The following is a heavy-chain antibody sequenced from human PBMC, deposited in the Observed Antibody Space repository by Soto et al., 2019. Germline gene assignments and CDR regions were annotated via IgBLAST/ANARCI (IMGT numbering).Heavy chain of an antibody. J-gene: IGHJ4*02. CDR2: ISYDGSNK. CDR3: ARDRDYGGNSGFDY. CDR1: GFTFSSYA. D-gene: IGHD4-17*01. V-gene: IGHV3-30-3*01. Sequence: GGSLRLSCAASGFTFSSYAMHWVRQAPGKGLEWVAVISYDGSNKYYADSVKGRFTMSRDNSKNTLYLQMNSLGAEDTAVYYCARDRDYGGNSGFDYWGQRTLVTVSS.